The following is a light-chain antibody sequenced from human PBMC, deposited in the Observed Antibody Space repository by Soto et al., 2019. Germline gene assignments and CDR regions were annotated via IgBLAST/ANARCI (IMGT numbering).Light chain of an antibody. CDR1: SGHNSYI. CDR3: QTWDTGPWV. CDR2: VHSDGSH. J-gene: IGLJ3*02. Sequence: QSVLTQSPSASASLGASVKLTCTLSSGHNSYIIAWHQQQPEKGPRYLMIVHSDGSHNRGDGIPDRFSGSSSGAERYLIISGLQSEDEADYYCQTWDTGPWVFGGGTKLTVL. V-gene: IGLV4-69*01.